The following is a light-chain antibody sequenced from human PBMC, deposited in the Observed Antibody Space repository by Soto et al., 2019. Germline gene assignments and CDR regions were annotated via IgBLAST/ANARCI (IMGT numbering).Light chain of an antibody. CDR2: DTS. CDR1: HTVSSS. Sequence: EIVLTQSPATLSLSPGERATLSCRASHTVSSSLAWYQQKPGQTPRLLIYDTSIRATGVPARFSGSRSGAEFTLTISSLQSEDFAVYYCQHYVTWPLTFGGGTKVDIK. V-gene: IGKV3-15*01. J-gene: IGKJ4*01. CDR3: QHYVTWPLT.